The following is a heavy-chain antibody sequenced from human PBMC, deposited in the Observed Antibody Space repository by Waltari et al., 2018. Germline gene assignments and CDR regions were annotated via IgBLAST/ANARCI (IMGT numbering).Heavy chain of an antibody. D-gene: IGHD6-19*01. CDR2: INPNRGGT. CDR1: GYTFTGYY. Sequence: QVQLVQSGAEVKKPGASVKVSCKASGYTFTGYYMHWVRQAPGQGLEWMGWINPNRGGTNYAQKFQGRVTMTRDTSISTAYMELSRLRSDDTAVYYCAKSAVAGDAFDIWGQGTMVTVSS. J-gene: IGHJ3*02. V-gene: IGHV1-2*02. CDR3: AKSAVAGDAFDI.